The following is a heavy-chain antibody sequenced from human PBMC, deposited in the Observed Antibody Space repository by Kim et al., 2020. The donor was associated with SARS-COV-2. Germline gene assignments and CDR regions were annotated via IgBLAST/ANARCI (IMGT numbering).Heavy chain of an antibody. CDR1: GFTVSSNY. CDR2: IYSGGST. CDR3: AREIPATGGSSGWYGNYYYYGMDV. J-gene: IGHJ6*02. V-gene: IGHV3-66*02. D-gene: IGHD6-19*01. Sequence: GSLRLSCAASGFTVSSNYMSWVRQAPGKGLEWVSVIYSGGSTYYADSVKGRFTISRDNSKNTLYLQMNSLRAEDTAVYYCAREIPATGGSSGWYGNYYYYGMDVWGQGTTVTVSS.